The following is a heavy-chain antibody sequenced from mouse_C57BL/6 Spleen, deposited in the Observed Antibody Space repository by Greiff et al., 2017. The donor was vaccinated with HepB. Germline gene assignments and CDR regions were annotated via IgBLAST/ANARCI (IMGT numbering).Heavy chain of an antibody. J-gene: IGHJ3*01. CDR1: GYTFTDYY. V-gene: IGHV1-26*01. Sequence: EVQLQQSGPELVKPGASVKISCKASGYTFTDYYMNWVKQSHGKSLEWIGDINPNNGGTSYNQKFKGKATLTVDKSSSTAYMELRSLTSEDSAVYYCATYYSNIWFAYWGQGTLVTVSA. CDR2: INPNNGGT. CDR3: ATYYSNIWFAY. D-gene: IGHD2-5*01.